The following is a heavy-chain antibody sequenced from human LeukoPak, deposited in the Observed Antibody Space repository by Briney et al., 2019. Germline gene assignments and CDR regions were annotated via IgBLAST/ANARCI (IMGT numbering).Heavy chain of an antibody. CDR3: AISARYYDFWSGPYVDY. J-gene: IGHJ4*02. V-gene: IGHV1-69*05. Sequence: ASVKVSCKASGGTFSSYAISWVRQAPGQGLEWMGRIIPIFGTANYAQKFQGSVTITTDESTSTAYMELSSLRSEDTAVYYCAISARYYDFWSGPYVDYWGQGTLVTVSS. CDR2: IIPIFGTA. CDR1: GGTFSSYA. D-gene: IGHD3-3*01.